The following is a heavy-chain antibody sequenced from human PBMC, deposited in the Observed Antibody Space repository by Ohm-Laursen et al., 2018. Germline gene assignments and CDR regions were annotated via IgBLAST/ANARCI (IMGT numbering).Heavy chain of an antibody. CDR1: AVSISTNY. CDR2: ISASGTT. V-gene: IGHV4-4*07. CDR3: ARDVDS. J-gene: IGHJ4*02. Sequence: PGRLSRTCSVFAVSISTNYWSRIRQAAGQGLEWVVRISASGTTCYNPSRKSRVTMSLDTSKNQFSLNLTSLTAADTAVYYCARDVDSWGQGTLVTVSS.